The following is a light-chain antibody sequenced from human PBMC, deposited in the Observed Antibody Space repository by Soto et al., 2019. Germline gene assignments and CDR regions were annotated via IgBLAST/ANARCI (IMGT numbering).Light chain of an antibody. CDR2: DAS. V-gene: IGKV1-5*01. J-gene: IGKJ1*01. CDR3: QQYNTYPWT. CDR1: QSIPDC. Sequence: DKPATQSPSTLSASVGDRITITCRASQSIPDCLALYQQKPGKAPKLLIYDASSLESGVPSRFSGSGSGTEFTLTISRLQPDDFATYYCQQYNTYPWTFGQGTKVDI.